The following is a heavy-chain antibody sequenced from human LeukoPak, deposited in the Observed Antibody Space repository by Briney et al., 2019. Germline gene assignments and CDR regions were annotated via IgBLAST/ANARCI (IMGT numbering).Heavy chain of an antibody. CDR1: GGSISSSSYY. J-gene: IGHJ4*02. D-gene: IGHD6-13*01. Sequence: SETLSLTCTVSGGSISSSSYYWGWIRQPPGKGLEWIGSIYYSGSTYYNPSLKSRVTISVDTSKNQFSLKLSSVTAADTAVYYCARGQVSSLGDYWGQGTLVTVSS. V-gene: IGHV4-39*07. CDR3: ARGQVSSLGDY. CDR2: IYYSGST.